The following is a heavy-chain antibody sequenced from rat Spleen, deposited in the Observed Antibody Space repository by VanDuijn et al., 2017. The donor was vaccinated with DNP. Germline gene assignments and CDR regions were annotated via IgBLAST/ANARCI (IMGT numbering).Heavy chain of an antibody. V-gene: IGHV5S23*01. Sequence: EVHLVESGGGLVQPGNSLKLSCAVSGFIFTDYAMAWVRQAPTKGLEWVASITNSGGSTYYRDSVKGRFTISRYNAKNTLYLQMNSLRSEDMATYYCVRWNSGHFDYWGQGVMVPVSS. CDR2: ITNSGGST. CDR3: VRWNSGHFDY. CDR1: GFIFTDYA. J-gene: IGHJ2*01. D-gene: IGHD4-3*01.